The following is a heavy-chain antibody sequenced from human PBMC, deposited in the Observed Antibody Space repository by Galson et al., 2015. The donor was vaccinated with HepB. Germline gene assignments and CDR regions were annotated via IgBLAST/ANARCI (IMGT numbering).Heavy chain of an antibody. CDR2: ITDSGDDT. CDR1: GFAFSSYA. J-gene: IGHJ4*02. D-gene: IGHD2-15*01. CDR3: AKGTLPWCTVAICYPFDH. V-gene: IGHV3-23*01. Sequence: SLRLSCAASGFAFSSYAMAWVRQAPGKGLEWVSVITDSGDDTHHADSVKGRFTMSRDNPKNTVYLQMDSLRAEDTAVYYCAKGTLPWCTVAICYPFDHWGQGTLVTVSS.